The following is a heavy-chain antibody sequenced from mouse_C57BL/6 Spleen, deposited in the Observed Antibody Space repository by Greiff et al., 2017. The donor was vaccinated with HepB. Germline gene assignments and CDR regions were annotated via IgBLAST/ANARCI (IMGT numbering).Heavy chain of an antibody. CDR2: IYYSGTI. Sequence: EVMLVESGPGLVKPSQTVFLTCTVTGISITTGNYRWSWIRQFPGNKLEWIGYIYYSGTITYNPSLTSRTTITRDTPKNQFFLEMNSLTAEDTATYYCARDQGGSSYAWYFDVWGTGTTVTVSS. D-gene: IGHD1-1*01. CDR1: GISITTGNYR. J-gene: IGHJ1*03. CDR3: ARDQGGSSYAWYFDV. V-gene: IGHV3-5*01.